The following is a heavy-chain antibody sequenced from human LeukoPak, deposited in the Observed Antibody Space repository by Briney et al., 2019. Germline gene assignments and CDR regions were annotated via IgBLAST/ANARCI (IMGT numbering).Heavy chain of an antibody. CDR2: IYYSGST. Sequence: SETLSLTCTVSGGSISSGDYYWSWIRQPPGKGLEWIGYIYYSGSTNYNPSLKSRVTISVDTSKNQFSLKLSSVTAADTAVYYCARANYYDSSGYYPFDYWGQGTLVTVSS. CDR3: ARANYYDSSGYYPFDY. J-gene: IGHJ4*02. V-gene: IGHV4-61*08. D-gene: IGHD3-22*01. CDR1: GGSISSGDYY.